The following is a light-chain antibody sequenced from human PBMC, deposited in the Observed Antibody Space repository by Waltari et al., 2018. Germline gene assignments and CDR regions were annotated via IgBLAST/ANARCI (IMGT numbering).Light chain of an antibody. CDR3: QHYVSLPVT. CDR2: HAS. Sequence: EIVLTQSPGTLSLSSGERATLSCRTSQSISKYLAWYQQKPGQAPGLLIYHASSRATGIPDRFSGSGSGTDFSLTISRLEPEDFAVYYCQHYVSLPVTFGQGTKVEIK. V-gene: IGKV3-20*01. J-gene: IGKJ1*01. CDR1: QSISKY.